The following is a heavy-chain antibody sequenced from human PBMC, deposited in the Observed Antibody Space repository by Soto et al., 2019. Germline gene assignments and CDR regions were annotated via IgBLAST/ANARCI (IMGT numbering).Heavy chain of an antibody. CDR1: GFSVSTRGVG. V-gene: IGHV2-5*02. J-gene: IGHJ4*02. Sequence: QITLKESGPTLVKPTQTLTLTCTFSGFSVSTRGVGVGWIRQPPGKALEWLALIYWDDDKRYRPSLKSRLSLTKANTNSQLVLTMPNMDPVDTGTYYCAHKGDGYRGFKYWGQGTTVTVSS. CDR2: IYWDDDK. CDR3: AHKGDGYRGFKY. D-gene: IGHD5-12*01.